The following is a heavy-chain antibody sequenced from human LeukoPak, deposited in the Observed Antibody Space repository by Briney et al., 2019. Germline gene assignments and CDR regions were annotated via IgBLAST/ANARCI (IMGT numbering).Heavy chain of an antibody. J-gene: IGHJ3*02. Sequence: GGSLRLSCAASGFTFSSYSMNWVRQAPGKGLEWVSSISSSSSCIYYADSVKGRFTISRDNAKNSLYLQMNSLRAEDTAVYYCAKGIAAVRDAFDIWGQGTMVTVSS. CDR3: AKGIAAVRDAFDI. V-gene: IGHV3-21*01. D-gene: IGHD6-13*01. CDR1: GFTFSSYS. CDR2: ISSSSSCI.